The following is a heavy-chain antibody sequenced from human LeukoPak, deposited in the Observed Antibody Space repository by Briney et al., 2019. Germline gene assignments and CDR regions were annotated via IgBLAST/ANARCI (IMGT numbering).Heavy chain of an antibody. J-gene: IGHJ4*02. CDR1: GFTFSSYW. D-gene: IGHD3-3*01. V-gene: IGHV3-7*01. Sequence: GGSLRLSCAASGFTFSSYWMSWVRQAPGKGLEWVANIKQDGSEKYYVDSVKGRFTISRDNAKNSLYLQMNSLRAEDTAVYYCARISRIFGVVIIKLFDYWGQGTLATVSS. CDR2: IKQDGSEK. CDR3: ARISRIFGVVIIKLFDY.